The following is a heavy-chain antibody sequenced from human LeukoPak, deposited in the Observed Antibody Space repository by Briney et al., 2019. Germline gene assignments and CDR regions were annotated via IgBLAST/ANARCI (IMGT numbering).Heavy chain of an antibody. D-gene: IGHD6-13*01. CDR1: GGSFSGYY. J-gene: IGHJ5*02. CDR2: INHSGST. V-gene: IGHV4-34*01. CDR3: ARGVGSSWYLNWFDP. Sequence: PSETLSLTCAVYGGSFSGYYWSWIRQPPGKGLEWIGEINHSGSTNYNPSLKSRVTISVDTSKNQFSLKLSSVTAAGTAVYYCARGVGSSWYLNWFDPWGQGTLVTVSS.